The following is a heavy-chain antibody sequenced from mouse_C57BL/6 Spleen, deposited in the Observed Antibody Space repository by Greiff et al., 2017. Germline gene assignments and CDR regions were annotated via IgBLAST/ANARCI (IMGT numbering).Heavy chain of an antibody. CDR3: ARPMYCNCVGRYFDY. V-gene: IGHV1-52*01. Sequence: QVQLQQPGAELVRPGSSVKLSCKASGYPFTSYWMHWVKQRPIQGLEWIGKIDPSDSETHYNQKFKDKATMTVNKSSSRAYMQLSSMTYEDSAVYYCARPMYCNCVGRYFDYWGQGTTLTVSS. D-gene: IGHD2-10*02. CDR1: GYPFTSYW. J-gene: IGHJ2*01. CDR2: IDPSDSET.